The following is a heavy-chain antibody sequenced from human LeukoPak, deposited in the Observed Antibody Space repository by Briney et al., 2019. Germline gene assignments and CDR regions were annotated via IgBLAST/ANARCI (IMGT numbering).Heavy chain of an antibody. CDR3: ARDRGYASDY. J-gene: IGHJ4*02. Sequence: GGSLRLSCAASGFTFSSYRMHWVRQAPGKGLVWVSRISSDGSTTSYAESVKGRFTISRDNAKNTLYLQMNSLRAEDTAVYYCARDRGYASDYWGQGTLVIVSS. V-gene: IGHV3-74*01. CDR2: ISSDGSTT. D-gene: IGHD5-12*01. CDR1: GFTFSSYR.